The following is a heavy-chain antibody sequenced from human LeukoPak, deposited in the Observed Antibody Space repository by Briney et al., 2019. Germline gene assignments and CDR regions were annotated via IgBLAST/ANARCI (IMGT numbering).Heavy chain of an antibody. CDR2: ISGGGRST. CDR3: AKSEGDYYDSSGYSRLLC. J-gene: IGHJ4*02. CDR1: GFTFSTYA. Sequence: GGSLRLSCAASGFTFSTYAMGWVRQAPGKGLEWVSAISGGGRSTYFADSVKGRFTISRDNSKNTLYLQMNSLRVEDTAVYYCAKSEGDYYDSSGYSRLLCWGQGTLVTVSS. D-gene: IGHD3-22*01. V-gene: IGHV3-23*01.